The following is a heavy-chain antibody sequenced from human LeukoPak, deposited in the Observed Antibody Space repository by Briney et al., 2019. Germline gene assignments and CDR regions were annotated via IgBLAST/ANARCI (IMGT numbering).Heavy chain of an antibody. Sequence: GGSLRLSCVVSGFTFSSYSMICVRQAPGKGLQWVANMKKCGSETKHVDFVKGRFTISRDNAKNSLYLQMNSLRAEDTAVHYCGRHRSGSGTYFIDYWGRGTVVRVSS. CDR1: GFTFSSYS. CDR3: GRHRSGSGTYFIDY. CDR2: MKKCGSET. J-gene: IGHJ4*02. D-gene: IGHD3-10*01. V-gene: IGHV3-7*01.